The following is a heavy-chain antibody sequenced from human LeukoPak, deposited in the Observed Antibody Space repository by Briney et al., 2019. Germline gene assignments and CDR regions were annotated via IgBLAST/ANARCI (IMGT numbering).Heavy chain of an antibody. CDR1: GGTFSSYA. J-gene: IGHJ3*02. V-gene: IGHV1-69*13. Sequence: VASVKVSCKASGGTFSSYAISWVRQAPGQGVEWMGGIIPIFGTANYAQKFQGRVTITADESTSTAYMELSSLRSEDTAVYYCAKSSAHISSAFDIWGQGTMVTVSS. CDR3: AKSSAHISSAFDI. CDR2: IIPIFGTA. D-gene: IGHD3-22*01.